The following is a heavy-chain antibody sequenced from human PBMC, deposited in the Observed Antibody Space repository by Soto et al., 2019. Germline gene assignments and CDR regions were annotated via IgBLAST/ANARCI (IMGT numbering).Heavy chain of an antibody. CDR1: GYAYTSYG. CDR2: ISAYNGNT. J-gene: IGHJ4*02. CDR3: ARDVGDGLIDY. V-gene: IGHV1-18*01. D-gene: IGHD3-3*01. Sequence: QVQLVQSGAEVKKPGASVKVSCKASGYAYTSYGISWVRHAPGQGLEWMGWISAYNGNTNYAQKLQGRVTMTTDTSTGTAHMELRNLRSDDTAVYYCARDVGDGLIDYWGQGTLVTVSS.